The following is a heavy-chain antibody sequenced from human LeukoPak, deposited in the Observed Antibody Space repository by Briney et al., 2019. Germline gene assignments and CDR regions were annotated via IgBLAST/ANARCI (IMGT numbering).Heavy chain of an antibody. J-gene: IGHJ5*02. CDR1: GGSISSYY. D-gene: IGHD4-17*01. V-gene: IGHV4-4*07. CDR3: ARSPQGTATTANWLDP. Sequence: SETLSLTCTVSGGSISSYYWSWIRQPAGKGLEWIGRIYTSGSTNYNPSLKSRVTISVDTSKNQFSLNLISVTAADTAVYYCARSPQGTATTANWLDPWGQGTLVTVSS. CDR2: IYTSGST.